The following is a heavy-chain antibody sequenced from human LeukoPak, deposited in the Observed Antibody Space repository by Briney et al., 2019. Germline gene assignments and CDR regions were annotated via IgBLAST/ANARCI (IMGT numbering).Heavy chain of an antibody. V-gene: IGHV3-74*01. D-gene: IGHD2-15*01. CDR3: ARREVAAEISFGFDY. J-gene: IGHJ4*02. CDR2: INTDGSST. Sequence: GGSLRLSCAASGFTFSSYWMHWVRQAPGKGLMWVSRINTDGSSTSYVDSVKGRFTISRDNAKNTLYLQMNSLRAEDTAVYYCARREVAAEISFGFDYWGQGALVTVSS. CDR1: GFTFSSYW.